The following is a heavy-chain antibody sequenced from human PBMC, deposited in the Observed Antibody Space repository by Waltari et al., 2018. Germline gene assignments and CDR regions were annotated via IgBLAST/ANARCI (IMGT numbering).Heavy chain of an antibody. CDR3: AKVSKTTTGPGT. CDR1: GYTFTDYY. V-gene: IGHV1-2*02. Sequence: QVHLVQSGAEVKQPGASVKVSCKASGYTFTDYYLHWVRQAPGQGLECMGWINLNSGAANYAQSFQGRVTLTRDTSINTVYMELSRLRSDDTAVYYCAKVSKTTTGPGTWGQGTLITVSS. J-gene: IGHJ5*02. D-gene: IGHD1-1*01. CDR2: INLNSGAA.